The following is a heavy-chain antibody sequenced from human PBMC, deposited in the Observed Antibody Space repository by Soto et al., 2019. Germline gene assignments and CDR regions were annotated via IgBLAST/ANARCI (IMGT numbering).Heavy chain of an antibody. CDR2: ISGSGGTT. CDR1: GFTFSSYA. J-gene: IGHJ5*02. CDR3: AQSHFWSGYYRYNWFDP. Sequence: GGSLRLSCAASGFTFSSYAVSWVRQAPGTGLEWASAISGSGGTTYYADSVKGRFTISRDNSKNTLYLQMTSLRAEDTAVYFCAQSHFWSGYYRYNWFDPWGQGTLVTVSS. V-gene: IGHV3-23*01. D-gene: IGHD3-3*02.